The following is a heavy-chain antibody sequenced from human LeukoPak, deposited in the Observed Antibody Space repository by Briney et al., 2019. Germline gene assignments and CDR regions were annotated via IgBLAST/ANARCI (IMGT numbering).Heavy chain of an antibody. CDR3: VKDNIVGAFDP. V-gene: IGHV3-30*02. CDR2: IQYDGNRK. Sequence: GGSLRLSCVASGFIFSSYGMHWVRQAPGKGLEWVTFIQYDGNRKYYADSVKGRFTISRDNSKNTLYLQMNSLRAEDTAVYYCVKDNIVGAFDPWGQGTLVTVSS. J-gene: IGHJ5*02. CDR1: GFIFSSYG. D-gene: IGHD1-26*01.